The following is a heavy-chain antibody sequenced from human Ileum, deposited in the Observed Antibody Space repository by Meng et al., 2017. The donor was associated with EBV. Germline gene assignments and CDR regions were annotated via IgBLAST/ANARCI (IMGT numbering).Heavy chain of an antibody. Sequence: EVQLMESXXGLVKXGGSLRLSCAGSGLSISNAWMTWVRQAPGKGLEWVGRIKSKTDGETTDYAAPVKARFTISRDDSKNTVYLQMNSLKTEDTAVYYCVASWTVPWGQGTLGTVSS. CDR2: IKSKTDGETT. CDR3: VASWTVP. J-gene: IGHJ5*02. D-gene: IGHD2-2*01. CDR1: GLSISNAW. V-gene: IGHV3-15*01.